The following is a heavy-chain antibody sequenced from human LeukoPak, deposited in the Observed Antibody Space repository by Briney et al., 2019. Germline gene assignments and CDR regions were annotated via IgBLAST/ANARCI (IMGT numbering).Heavy chain of an antibody. D-gene: IGHD6-19*01. CDR3: ARHDLAVAGYHNWFDP. CDR2: IYYSGST. V-gene: IGHV4-39*01. CDR1: GGSISSSSYY. Sequence: PSETLSLTCTVSGGSISSSSYYWGWIRQPPGKGREWIGSIYYSGSTYYNLSLKSRVTISVDTSKNQFSLKLSSVTAADTAVYYCARHDLAVAGYHNWFDPWGQGTLVTVSS. J-gene: IGHJ5*02.